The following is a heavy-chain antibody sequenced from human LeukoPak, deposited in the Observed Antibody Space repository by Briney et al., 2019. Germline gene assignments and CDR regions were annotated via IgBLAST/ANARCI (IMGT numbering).Heavy chain of an antibody. Sequence: MASETLSLTCTVSGGSISSYYWSWIRQPPGKGLEWIGYIYYSGSTNYNPSLKSRVTISVDTSKNQFSLKLSSVTAADTAVYYCARVRRELLWFGEFLFDYWGQGTLVTVSS. CDR1: GGSISSYY. J-gene: IGHJ4*02. CDR2: IYYSGST. V-gene: IGHV4-59*01. D-gene: IGHD3-10*01. CDR3: ARVRRELLWFGEFLFDY.